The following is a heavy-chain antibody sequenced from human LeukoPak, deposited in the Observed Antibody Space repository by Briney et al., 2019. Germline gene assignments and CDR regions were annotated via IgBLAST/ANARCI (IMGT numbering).Heavy chain of an antibody. V-gene: IGHV3-21*01. Sequence: PGGSLRLSCAASGFTFSSYSMNWVRQAPGKGLEWVSSISSSSSYIYYADPVKGRFTISRDNAKNSLYLQMNSLRAEDTAVYYCARDGQYYYDSSGYYPDYWGQGTLVTVSS. CDR1: GFTFSSYS. CDR2: ISSSSSYI. CDR3: ARDGQYYYDSSGYYPDY. D-gene: IGHD3-22*01. J-gene: IGHJ4*02.